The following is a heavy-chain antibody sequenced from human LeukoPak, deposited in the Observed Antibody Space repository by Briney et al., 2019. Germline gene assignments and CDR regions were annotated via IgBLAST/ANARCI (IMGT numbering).Heavy chain of an antibody. J-gene: IGHJ4*02. D-gene: IGHD4-11*01. CDR1: APIFSDHY. Sequence: GRSMRLSWAASAPIFSDHYMDWVRQPQGKGPEWVGRSRNKAKSNTKEYAASVKGRFSISRQDSKNSLYLQMNSLKPEDTAVYYCARVTTIFDYYYDYWGQGTLVTVSS. CDR2: SRNKAKSNTK. CDR3: ARVTTIFDYYYDY. V-gene: IGHV3-72*01.